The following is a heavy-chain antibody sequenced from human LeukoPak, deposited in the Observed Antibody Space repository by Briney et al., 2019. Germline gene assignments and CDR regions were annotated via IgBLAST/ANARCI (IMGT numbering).Heavy chain of an antibody. Sequence: GGSLRLSCAASGFTFSDYYMSWIRQAPGKGLEWVSYISSSGSTIYYADSVKGRFTISRDNAKNSLYLQMNSLRAEDTAVYYCAKGGSSWYYSWFDPWGQGTLVTVSS. J-gene: IGHJ5*02. D-gene: IGHD6-13*01. CDR3: AKGGSSWYYSWFDP. CDR2: ISSSGSTI. V-gene: IGHV3-11*01. CDR1: GFTFSDYY.